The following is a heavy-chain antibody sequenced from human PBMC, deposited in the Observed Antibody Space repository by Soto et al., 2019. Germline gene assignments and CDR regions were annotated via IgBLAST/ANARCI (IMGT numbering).Heavy chain of an antibody. V-gene: IGHV1-69*12. Sequence: QVQLVQSGAEVKKPGSSVKVSCKASGGTFSSYAISWVRQAPGQGLEWMGGIIPIFGTANYAQKFQGRVTITADESTSTAYMAVGSLRSEHTAVYYCASSVAKYYYYGMEVWGQGTTVSVSS. CDR1: GGTFSSYA. D-gene: IGHD5-12*01. J-gene: IGHJ6*02. CDR3: ASSVAKYYYYGMEV. CDR2: IIPIFGTA.